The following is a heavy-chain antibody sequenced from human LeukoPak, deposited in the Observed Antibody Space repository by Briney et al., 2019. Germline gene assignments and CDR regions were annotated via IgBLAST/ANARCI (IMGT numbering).Heavy chain of an antibody. Sequence: SETLSLTCTVSGYSISSGYYWGRIRPPPGKGLGWIGSIYHSGSTYYNPSLKSRVTISVDTSKNQFSLQLSSVTAADTAVYYCARAPGGATHAFDIWGQGTMVTVSS. D-gene: IGHD1-26*01. CDR1: GYSISSGYY. CDR2: IYHSGST. CDR3: ARAPGGATHAFDI. V-gene: IGHV4-38-2*02. J-gene: IGHJ3*02.